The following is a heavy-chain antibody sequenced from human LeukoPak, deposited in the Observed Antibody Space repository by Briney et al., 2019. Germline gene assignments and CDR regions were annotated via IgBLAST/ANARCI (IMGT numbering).Heavy chain of an antibody. CDR2: INHSGST. CDR3: ARWDSSGYYGY. D-gene: IGHD3-22*01. Sequence: SETLSLTCAVYGGSFSGYYWSWIRQPPGKGLEWIWEINHSGSTNYNPSLKSRVTISVDTSKDQFSLKLSSVTAADTAVYYCARWDSSGYYGYWGQGTLVTVSS. CDR1: GGSFSGYY. J-gene: IGHJ4*02. V-gene: IGHV4-34*01.